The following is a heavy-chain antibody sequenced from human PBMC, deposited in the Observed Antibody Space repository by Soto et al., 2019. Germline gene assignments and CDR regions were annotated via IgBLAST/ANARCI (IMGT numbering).Heavy chain of an antibody. J-gene: IGHJ4*02. CDR3: AREDGVVGSSSAFDD. V-gene: IGHV3-21*01. CDR2: INGRSNYV. CDR1: GLTFSTYT. D-gene: IGHD1-26*01. Sequence: GGSMGLSCVFSGLTFSTYTMNWVRKALGKGLEWVSSINGRSNYVYYADSVKGRFTISRDNAKNSLYLQMNRLRAEDTAIYYCAREDGVVGSSSAFDDWGLGTLVTVSS.